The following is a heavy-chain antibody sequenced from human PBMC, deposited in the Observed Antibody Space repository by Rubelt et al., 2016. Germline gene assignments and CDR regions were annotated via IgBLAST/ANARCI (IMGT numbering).Heavy chain of an antibody. CDR3: AKVAIGARPGRYYFDD. V-gene: IGHV3-53*01. Sequence: EVQVVESGGGLIQPGGSLRLSCAASGFTVSSSYMSWVRQAPGKGLEWVSSISGSGGSTYYADSVKGRFTISRDSSKNTVYLQMISLRAEDTAMYYCAKVAIGARPGRYYFDDWGQGTLVTVSS. J-gene: IGHJ4*02. CDR2: SGSGGST. CDR1: GFTVSSSY. D-gene: IGHD6-6*01.